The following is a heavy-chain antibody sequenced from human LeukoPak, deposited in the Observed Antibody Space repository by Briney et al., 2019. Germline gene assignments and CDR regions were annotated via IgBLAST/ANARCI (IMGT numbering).Heavy chain of an antibody. CDR2: ISYDGSNK. CDR3: AKGEWIQLWFGDY. Sequence: PGGSLRLSCAASGFTFSSYGMHWVRQAPGKGLEWVAVISYDGSNKYYADSVKGRFTISRDNSKNTLYLQMNSLRAEDTAVYYSAKGEWIQLWFGDYWGQGTLVTVSS. CDR1: GFTFSSYG. J-gene: IGHJ4*02. D-gene: IGHD5-18*01. V-gene: IGHV3-30*18.